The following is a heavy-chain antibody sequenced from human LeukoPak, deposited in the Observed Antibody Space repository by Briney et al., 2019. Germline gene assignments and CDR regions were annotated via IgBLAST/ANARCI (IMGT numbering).Heavy chain of an antibody. V-gene: IGHV3-30*18. CDR3: AKDRYSTHNWFDP. Sequence: GGSLRLSCAASGFTFSSYGMHWVRQAPGKGLEWVAIISYDGSNKYYADSVKGRYTISRDNSKDTLYLQMNSLRTEDTAVYYCAKDRYSTHNWFDPWGQGTLVTVSS. D-gene: IGHD5-12*01. CDR2: ISYDGSNK. CDR1: GFTFSSYG. J-gene: IGHJ5*02.